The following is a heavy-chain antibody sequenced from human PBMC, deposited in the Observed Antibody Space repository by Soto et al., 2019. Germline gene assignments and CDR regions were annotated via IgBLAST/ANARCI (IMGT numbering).Heavy chain of an antibody. J-gene: IGHJ6*02. CDR1: GGTFSSYA. D-gene: IGHD3-22*01. CDR3: ARLYYYDSSGYPNYYYYGMDV. V-gene: IGHV1-69*13. CDR2: IIPIFGTA. Sequence: SVKVSCKASGGTFSSYAISWVRQAPGQGLEWMGGIIPIFGTANYAQKFQGRVTITADESTSTAYMELSSLRSEDTAVYYCARLYYYDSSGYPNYYYYGMDVWGQGTTVTVSS.